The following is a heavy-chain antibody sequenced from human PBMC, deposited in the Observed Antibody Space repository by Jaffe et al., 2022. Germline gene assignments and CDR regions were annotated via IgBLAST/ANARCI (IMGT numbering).Heavy chain of an antibody. V-gene: IGHV3-23*01. D-gene: IGHD5-18*01. Sequence: EVQLLESGGGLVQPGGSLRLSCAASGFTFSSYAMSWVRQAPGKGLEWVSAISGSGGSTYYADSVKGRFTISRDNSKNTLYLQMNSLRAEDTAVYYCAKEVKVQLWLYRKNYFDYWGQGTLVTVSS. CDR3: AKEVKVQLWLYRKNYFDY. J-gene: IGHJ4*02. CDR1: GFTFSSYA. CDR2: ISGSGGST.